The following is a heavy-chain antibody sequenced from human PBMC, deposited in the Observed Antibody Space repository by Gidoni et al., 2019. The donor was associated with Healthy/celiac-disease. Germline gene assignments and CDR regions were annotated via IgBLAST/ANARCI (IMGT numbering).Heavy chain of an antibody. V-gene: IGHV3-23*01. CDR2: ISGSGGST. D-gene: IGHD3-22*01. CDR1: GFTFSSYA. CDR3: AKVRDYDSYFDY. Sequence: EVQLLESGGGLVQPGGSLRLSCAASGFTFSSYAMSCVRQAPGKGLEWVSAISGSGGSTYYADSVKGRFTISRDNSKNTLYLQMNSLRAEDTAVYYCAKVRDYDSYFDYWGQGTLVTVSS. J-gene: IGHJ4*02.